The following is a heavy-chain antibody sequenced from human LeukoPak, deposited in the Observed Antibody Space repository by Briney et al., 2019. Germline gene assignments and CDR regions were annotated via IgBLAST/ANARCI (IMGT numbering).Heavy chain of an antibody. CDR1: GGSFSGYY. CDR3: HKYYYDSSGYYQLDY. D-gene: IGHD3-22*01. J-gene: IGHJ4*02. Sequence: SETLSLTCAVYGGSFSGYYWSWIRQPPGKGLEWIGEINHSGSTNYNPLLKSRVTISVDTSKNQFSLKLSSVTAADTAVYYCHKYYYDSSGYYQLDYWGQGTLVTVSS. CDR2: INHSGST. V-gene: IGHV4-34*01.